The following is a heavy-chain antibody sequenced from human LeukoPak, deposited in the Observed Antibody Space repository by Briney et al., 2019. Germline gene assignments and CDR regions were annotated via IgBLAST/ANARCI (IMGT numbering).Heavy chain of an antibody. J-gene: IGHJ4*02. CDR2: IYYSGST. CDR3: ARHEDRNWYFDH. V-gene: IGHV4-39*01. CDR1: GGSISSSYYY. Sequence: PSETLSLTCTVSGGSISSSYYYWGWIRQPPGKGLVWIGTIYYSGSTYYNPSLKSRVTISVDTSKNQFSLKLSSVTAPDTAVYYCARHEDRNWYFDHWGQGTLVTVSS. D-gene: IGHD1-1*01.